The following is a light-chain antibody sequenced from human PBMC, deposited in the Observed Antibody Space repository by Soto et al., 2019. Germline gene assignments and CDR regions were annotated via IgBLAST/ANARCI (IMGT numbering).Light chain of an antibody. CDR1: QSVLYSSNNKDY. CDR3: QQYYNSPPT. V-gene: IGKV4-1*01. Sequence: DIVMTQSPDSLAVSLGERATINCKSSQSVLYSSNNKDYLAWYQQKPGQPPKLLIYWASTRESGVPDRFSGSASGTDFTRTISSLQAEDVAVYSCQQYYNSPPTFGGGTKVEIK. CDR2: WAS. J-gene: IGKJ4*01.